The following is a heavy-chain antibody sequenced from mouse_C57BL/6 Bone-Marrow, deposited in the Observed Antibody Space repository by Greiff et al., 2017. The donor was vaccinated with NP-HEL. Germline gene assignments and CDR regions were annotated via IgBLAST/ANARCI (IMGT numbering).Heavy chain of an antibody. CDR2: ISDGGSYT. CDR1: GFTFSSYA. V-gene: IGHV5-4*03. Sequence: EVKLMESGGGLVKPGGSLKLSCAASGFTFSSYAMSWVRQTPEKRLEWVATISDGGSYTYYPDNVKGRFTISRDNAKNNLYLQMSHLKSEDTAMYYCASLWLRGAMDYWGQGTSVTVSS. J-gene: IGHJ4*01. D-gene: IGHD2-2*01. CDR3: ASLWLRGAMDY.